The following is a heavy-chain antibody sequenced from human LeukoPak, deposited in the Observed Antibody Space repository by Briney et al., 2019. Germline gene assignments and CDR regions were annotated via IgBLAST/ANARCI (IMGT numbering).Heavy chain of an antibody. D-gene: IGHD4-11*01. V-gene: IGHV3-48*01. CDR3: AKDPHSNYGYYMDV. Sequence: GGSLRLSCAASGFTFSSYSMNWVRQAPGKGLEWVSYISGSGSIIYYADSVKGRFTISRDNAKNSLYLQMNSLRAEDTAVYYCAKDPHSNYGYYMDVWGKGTTVTVSS. CDR1: GFTFSSYS. CDR2: ISGSGSII. J-gene: IGHJ6*03.